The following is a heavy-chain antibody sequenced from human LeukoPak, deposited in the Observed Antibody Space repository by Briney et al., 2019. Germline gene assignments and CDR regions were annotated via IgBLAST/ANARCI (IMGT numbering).Heavy chain of an antibody. J-gene: IGHJ4*02. CDR3: AKDSTWAAVFSPFDY. Sequence: PGGSLRLSCAASGFTFSSYWMHWVRQAPGKGLVRVSRIKSDGSSTSYAESAKGRFTISRDNAKNTLYLQMNSLRAEDTAVYYCAKDSTWAAVFSPFDYWGQGTLVTVSS. CDR2: IKSDGSST. D-gene: IGHD6-13*01. V-gene: IGHV3-74*01. CDR1: GFTFSSYW.